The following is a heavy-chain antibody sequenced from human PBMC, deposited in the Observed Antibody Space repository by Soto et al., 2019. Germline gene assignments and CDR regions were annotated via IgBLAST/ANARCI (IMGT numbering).Heavy chain of an antibody. CDR2: ISGYNGNT. CDR1: GYTFRSYG. V-gene: IGHV1-18*01. CDR3: AKADSNYGGRFFYSFMDF. Sequence: ASVKVSCKASGYTFRSYGISWVRQAPGQGLEWMGWISGYNGNTHYSQKFQGKVTMTTDTSTSTAYMELRNLRSDDTAVYYFAKADSNYGGRFFYSFMDFWGKGSLDTVSS. D-gene: IGHD4-4*01. J-gene: IGHJ6*03.